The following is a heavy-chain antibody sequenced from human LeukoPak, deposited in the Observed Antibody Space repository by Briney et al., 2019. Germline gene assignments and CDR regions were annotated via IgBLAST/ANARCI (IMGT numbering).Heavy chain of an antibody. Sequence: ASETLSLTCAVYGGSFSGYYWSWIRQPPGKGLEWIGEINHSGSTNYNPSLKSRVTISVDTSKNQFSLKLSSVTAADTAVYYCASGAATGNNWFDPWGQGTLVTVSS. D-gene: IGHD6-13*01. CDR2: INHSGST. J-gene: IGHJ5*02. CDR1: GGSFSGYY. V-gene: IGHV4-34*01. CDR3: ASGAATGNNWFDP.